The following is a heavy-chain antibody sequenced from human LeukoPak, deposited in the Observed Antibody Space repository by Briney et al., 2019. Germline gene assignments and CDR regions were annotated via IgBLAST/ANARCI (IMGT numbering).Heavy chain of an antibody. Sequence: ASVKVSCKASGGTFSSYAISWVRQAPGQGLEWMGGIIPTFGTANYAQKFQGRVTITADESTSTAYMELSSLRSEDTAVYYCARGSSSWYHYFDYWGQGTLVTVSS. CDR2: IIPTFGTA. D-gene: IGHD6-13*01. J-gene: IGHJ4*02. CDR1: GGTFSSYA. V-gene: IGHV1-69*01. CDR3: ARGSSSWYHYFDY.